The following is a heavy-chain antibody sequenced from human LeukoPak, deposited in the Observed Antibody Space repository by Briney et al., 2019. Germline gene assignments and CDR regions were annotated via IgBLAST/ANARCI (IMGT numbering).Heavy chain of an antibody. Sequence: GRSLRLSCTASGFIFGDYAMNWFRQAPRKGLEWVGFIRSKTYGETTEYAASVKGRFTISRDDSKSIAYLQMNSLKTEDTAVYYCTRDDCSRTACYVSDYWGQGTLVTVSS. CDR3: TRDDCSRTACYVSDY. J-gene: IGHJ4*02. V-gene: IGHV3-49*03. D-gene: IGHD2-2*01. CDR1: GFIFGDYA. CDR2: IRSKTYGETT.